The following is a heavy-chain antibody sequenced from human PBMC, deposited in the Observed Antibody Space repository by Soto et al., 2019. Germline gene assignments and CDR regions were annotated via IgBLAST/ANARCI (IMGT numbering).Heavy chain of an antibody. J-gene: IGHJ6*02. D-gene: IGHD1-26*01. CDR2: IKSKTDGGTT. CDR1: GFTFSNAW. V-gene: IGHV3-15*07. Sequence: EVQLVESGGGLVKPGGSLRLSCAASGFTFSNAWMKWVRQAPGKGLEWVGRIKSKTDGGTTDYAAPVKGRFTISRDDSKNTLYLQMNSLKTEDTAVYYCTTDRERWGYYYGMDVWGQGTTVTVSS. CDR3: TTDRERWGYYYGMDV.